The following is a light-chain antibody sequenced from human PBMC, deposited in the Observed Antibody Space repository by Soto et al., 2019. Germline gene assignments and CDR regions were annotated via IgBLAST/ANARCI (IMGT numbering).Light chain of an antibody. CDR1: QSVNSW. J-gene: IGKJ4*01. CDR3: QQYSRNPLT. V-gene: IGKV1-5*03. CDR2: KAS. Sequence: DIQMTQSPSTLSASVGDRVTITCRASQSVNSWLAWYQQKPGEVPKLLIYKASNLESGVPSRFSGSGSGTEFTLTISSLQPDDFVTDYCQQYSRNPLTFGGGTKVEI.